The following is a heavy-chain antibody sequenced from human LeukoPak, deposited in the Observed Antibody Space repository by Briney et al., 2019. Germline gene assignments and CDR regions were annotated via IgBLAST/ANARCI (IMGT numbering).Heavy chain of an antibody. CDR1: GHTFTGYY. Sequence: ASVKVSCKASGHTFTGYYMHWVRQAPGQGLEWMGWINPNSGGTNYAQKFQGRVTMTRDTSISTAYMELSRLRSDDTAVYYCARDHWVQLERLFDYWGQGTLVTVSS. D-gene: IGHD1-1*01. V-gene: IGHV1-2*02. J-gene: IGHJ4*02. CDR2: INPNSGGT. CDR3: ARDHWVQLERLFDY.